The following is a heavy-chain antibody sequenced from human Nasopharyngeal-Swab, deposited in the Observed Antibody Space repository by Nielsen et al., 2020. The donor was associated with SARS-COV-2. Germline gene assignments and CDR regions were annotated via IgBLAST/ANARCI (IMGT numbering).Heavy chain of an antibody. CDR3: ARDPVVVLPGDDFKLGWFDP. Sequence: ASVQVSCKAAGYTFTGYYIHWVRQAPGQGLEWMGWINPNSGDTHYAQQFQGRVTMTRDTSISTGYMDLTSLTSDDTAVYYCARDPVVVLPGDDFKLGWFDPWGQGTLITVSS. D-gene: IGHD2-2*01. CDR2: INPNSGDT. V-gene: IGHV1-2*02. CDR1: GYTFTGYY. J-gene: IGHJ5*02.